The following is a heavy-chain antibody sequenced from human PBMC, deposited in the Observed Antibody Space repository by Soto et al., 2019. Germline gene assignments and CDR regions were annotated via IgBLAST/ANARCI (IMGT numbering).Heavy chain of an antibody. CDR3: ARELTAAGIAY. J-gene: IGHJ4*02. CDR1: GCSISSYY. Sequence: SETLSLTCIVSGCSISSYYWSWIRQPPGKGLEWIGYIYYSGSTYYTPSLKSRVNMSVDASKNQFSLNLSSVTAADTAVYYCARELTAAGIAYWGQGTLVTVSS. CDR2: IYYSGST. D-gene: IGHD6-13*01. V-gene: IGHV4-59*12.